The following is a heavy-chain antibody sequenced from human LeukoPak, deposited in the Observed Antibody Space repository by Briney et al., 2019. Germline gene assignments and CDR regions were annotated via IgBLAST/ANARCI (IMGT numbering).Heavy chain of an antibody. D-gene: IGHD5-12*01. Sequence: GGSLRLSCAASGFTFSDHSMSWVRQAPGKGLEWVSNIRKNGRDTCYTDSVKGRFTISRDNSRNSLYLEMNSPRAEDTAVYYCAKGGYSSCFDSWGRGTLVTVSS. CDR2: IRKNGRDT. CDR1: GFTFSDHS. V-gene: IGHV3-23*01. CDR3: AKGGYSSCFDS. J-gene: IGHJ5*01.